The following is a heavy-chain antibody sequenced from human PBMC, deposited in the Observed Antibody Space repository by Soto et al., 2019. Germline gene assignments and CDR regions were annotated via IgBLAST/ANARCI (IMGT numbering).Heavy chain of an antibody. V-gene: IGHV4-39*01. D-gene: IGHD3-10*02. CDR1: AGSISSSSYY. Sequence: QLQLQESGPGLGKTSATLSLTCPVSAGSISSSSYYWGWIRQPPGKGLEWIGRIYYSGSTYYNPALKSRVTISVDTSKTQFSLKLTSVTAADTAVYYCASLPDWCSGNSWGQGTPVTVSS. CDR2: IYYSGST. CDR3: ASLPDWCSGNS. J-gene: IGHJ4*02.